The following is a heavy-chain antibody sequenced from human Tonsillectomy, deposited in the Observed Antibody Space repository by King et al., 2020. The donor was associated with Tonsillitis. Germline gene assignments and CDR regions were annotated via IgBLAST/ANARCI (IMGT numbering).Heavy chain of an antibody. V-gene: IGHV4-39*01. CDR3: AGLGYDILTGSNRGDY. D-gene: IGHD3-9*01. CDR1: GGSISSSSYY. Sequence: QLQESGPGLVKPSETLSLTCTVSGGSISSSSYYWGWIRQPPGKGLEWIGSIYYSGSTYCNPSLKSRVTISVDTSKNQFSLKLSSVTAADTAVYYCAGLGYDILTGSNRGDYWGQGTLVTVSS. J-gene: IGHJ4*02. CDR2: IYYSGST.